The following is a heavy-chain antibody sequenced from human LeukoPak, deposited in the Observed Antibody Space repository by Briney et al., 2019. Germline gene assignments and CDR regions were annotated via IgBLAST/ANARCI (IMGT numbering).Heavy chain of an antibody. CDR2: IYYSGST. Sequence: SETLSLTCTVSGGSISSSSYYWGWIRQPPGKGLEWIGSIYYSGSTYYNPSLKSRVTISVDTSKNQFSLKLSSVTAADTAVYYCARALAYCGDDCSQHLDYWGQGTLVTVSS. J-gene: IGHJ4*02. D-gene: IGHD2-21*02. CDR3: ARALAYCGDDCSQHLDY. V-gene: IGHV4-39*07. CDR1: GGSISSSSYY.